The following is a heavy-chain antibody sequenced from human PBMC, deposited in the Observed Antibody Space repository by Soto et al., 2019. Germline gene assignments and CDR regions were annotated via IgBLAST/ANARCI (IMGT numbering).Heavy chain of an antibody. V-gene: IGHV3-33*01. D-gene: IGHD3-9*01. CDR2: IWYDGSNK. CDR3: ARDFPWYYDILTGYPPFDY. Sequence: LRLSCAASGFTFSSYGMHWVRQAPGKGLEWVAVIWYDGSNKYYADSVKGRFTISRDNSKNTLYLQMNSLRAEDTAVYYCARDFPWYYDILTGYPPFDYWGQGTLVTVSS. CDR1: GFTFSSYG. J-gene: IGHJ4*02.